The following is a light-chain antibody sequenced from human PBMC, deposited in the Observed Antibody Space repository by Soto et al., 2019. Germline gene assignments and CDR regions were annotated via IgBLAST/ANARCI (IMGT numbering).Light chain of an antibody. CDR3: QQYNNWPFT. V-gene: IGKV3-15*01. Sequence: EIVMTQSPATLSVSPGERATLSCRASQSVSSNLAWYQQKPGQAPRLLIYGASTRATGIPARFSGSGSGTEFTLTIRSLQSEDFAVYYCQQYNNWPFTFGPGTKVDLK. J-gene: IGKJ3*01. CDR1: QSVSSN. CDR2: GAS.